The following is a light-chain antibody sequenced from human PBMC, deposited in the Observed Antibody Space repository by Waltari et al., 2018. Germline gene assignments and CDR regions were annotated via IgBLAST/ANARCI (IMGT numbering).Light chain of an antibody. CDR3: ASKTPDGMLV. J-gene: IGLJ2*01. CDR2: DVS. CDR1: SRDLGASDY. V-gene: IGLV2-14*03. Sequence: LAQPAAVSRSAGQSILIFCTGTSRDLGASDYFPWYQQHPGKAPKLIISDVSRRPSGVSNRFSGSKSGNTASLTISGLQAEDEADYYCASKTPDGMLVFGGGTKLAVL.